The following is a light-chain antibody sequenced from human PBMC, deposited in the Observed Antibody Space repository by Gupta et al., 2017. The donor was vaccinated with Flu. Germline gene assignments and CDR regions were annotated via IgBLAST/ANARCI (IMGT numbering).Light chain of an antibody. CDR1: SSNIGRYT. CDR2: GNH. J-gene: IGLJ1*01. Sequence: QSVLAQPPSASGTPGQRVTISCSGSSSNIGRYTVNWYQQVPGTAPNLLIHGNHQRPSGVPVRFSGSKSCTSASPATSGLQSEDEADDYCSAWDDSLNGHDVFGTGTKVTVL. V-gene: IGLV1-44*01. CDR3: SAWDDSLNGHDV.